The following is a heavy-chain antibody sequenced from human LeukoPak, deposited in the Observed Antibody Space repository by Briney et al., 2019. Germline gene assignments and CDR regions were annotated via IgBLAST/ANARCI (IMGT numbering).Heavy chain of an antibody. CDR2: IYNSGSA. V-gene: IGHV4-59*01. J-gene: IGHJ4*02. CDR3: AREAAVGTGGFDY. D-gene: IGHD6-13*01. CDR1: GGSISAYY. Sequence: PSETLSLTCTVSGGSISAYYWSWIRQPPGKGLEWIGYIYNSGSANYNPSLQSRVTILIDTSKKQFSLKVSSATAADTAVYYCAREAAVGTGGFDYWGQGTLVTVSS.